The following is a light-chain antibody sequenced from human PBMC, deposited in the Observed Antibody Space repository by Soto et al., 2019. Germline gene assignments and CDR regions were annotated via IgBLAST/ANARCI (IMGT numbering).Light chain of an antibody. J-gene: IGKJ1*01. CDR2: VAS. V-gene: IGKV1-27*01. CDR3: QKYNSDPWT. CDR1: QGISNY. Sequence: DIQMTQSPSSLSASVGDRVTITCRASQGISNYLAWYQQQPGKVPNLLIYVASTLQSGVPSRFSGSGSGTDFTLTISSLQPEDVATYYCQKYNSDPWTFGQGTKVDIK.